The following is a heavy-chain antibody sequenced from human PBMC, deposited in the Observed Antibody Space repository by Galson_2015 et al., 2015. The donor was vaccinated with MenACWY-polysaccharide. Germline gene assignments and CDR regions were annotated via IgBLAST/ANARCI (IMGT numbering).Heavy chain of an antibody. D-gene: IGHD2-2*01. CDR2: INSDGSST. Sequence: LRLSCAASGFTFSSYWMHWVRQAPGKGLVWVSRINSDGSSTSYADSVKGRFTISRDNAKNTLYLQMNSLRAEDTAVYYCARGGDCSSTSCPPLAYYYYYMDVWGKGTTVTVSS. J-gene: IGHJ6*03. CDR1: GFTFSSYW. V-gene: IGHV3-74*01. CDR3: ARGGDCSSTSCPPLAYYYYYMDV.